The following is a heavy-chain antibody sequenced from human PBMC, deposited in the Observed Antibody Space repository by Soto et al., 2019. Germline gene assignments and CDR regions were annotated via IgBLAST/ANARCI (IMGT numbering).Heavy chain of an antibody. V-gene: IGHV3-30*18. Sequence: GGSLRLSCAASGFTFSTYGMHWVRQAPGKGLVWVAVISYDGSNLYYSDSVKSRFTVSRDNSKNTLYLQMNRMRGEDTAVYYCAKASGFWSAYPLDYWGQGTLVTVSS. CDR1: GFTFSTYG. CDR2: ISYDGSNL. D-gene: IGHD3-3*01. CDR3: AKASGFWSAYPLDY. J-gene: IGHJ4*03.